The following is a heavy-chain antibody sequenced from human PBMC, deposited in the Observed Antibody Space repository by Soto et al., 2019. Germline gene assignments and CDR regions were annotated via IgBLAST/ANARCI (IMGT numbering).Heavy chain of an antibody. CDR3: VKDHSVSTNVP. CDR2: ISGSGGST. Sequence: AASALTLRPYAMSWCRQAPGKGLEWVSAISGSGGSTYYADSVKGRFTISRDNSKNTLYLQMNSLRAEDTAAYSCVKDHSVSTNVPWGHET. J-gene: IGHJ5*02. D-gene: IGHD1-26*01. V-gene: IGHV3-23*01. CDR1: ALTLRPYA.